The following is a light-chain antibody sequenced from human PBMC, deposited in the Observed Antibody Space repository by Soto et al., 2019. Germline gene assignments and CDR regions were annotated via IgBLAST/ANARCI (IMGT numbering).Light chain of an antibody. V-gene: IGKV3-15*01. CDR1: QSVSSN. J-gene: IGKJ2*01. CDR2: GAS. Sequence: EIVMTQSPATLSVSPGERATLSCRASQSVSSNLAWYQQKPGQAPRLLIYGASTRATGIPARFSGSGSGTEFTLTISSLQSEDFAVYYCQQYNNWYTFGQGTQVDIK. CDR3: QQYNNWYT.